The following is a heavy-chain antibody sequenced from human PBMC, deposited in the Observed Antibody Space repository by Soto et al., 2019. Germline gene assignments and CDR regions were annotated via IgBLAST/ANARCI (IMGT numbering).Heavy chain of an antibody. CDR2: ISGSGGST. V-gene: IGHV3-23*01. CDR3: AMSALYCSGGSCWDFDY. D-gene: IGHD2-15*01. Sequence: GGSLRLSCAASGFTFSSYAMSWVRQAPGKGLEWVSAISGSGGSTYYADSVKGRFTISRDNSKNTLYLQMNSLRAEDTAVYYCAMSALYCSGGSCWDFDYWGQGTLVTVSS. J-gene: IGHJ4*02. CDR1: GFTFSSYA.